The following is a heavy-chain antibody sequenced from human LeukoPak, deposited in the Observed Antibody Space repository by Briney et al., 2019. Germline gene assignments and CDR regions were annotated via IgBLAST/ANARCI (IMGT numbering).Heavy chain of an antibody. V-gene: IGHV4-59*10. CDR2: IYTSGST. CDR1: GGPFSGYY. D-gene: IGHD3-10*01. Sequence: SETLSLTCAVYGGPFSGYYWSWIRQPAGKGLEWIGRIYTSGSTNYNPSLKSRVTISVDTSKNQFSLKLSSVTAADTAVYYCARATTGYGSGKNYYYYMDVWGKGTTVTISS. CDR3: ARATTGYGSGKNYYYYMDV. J-gene: IGHJ6*03.